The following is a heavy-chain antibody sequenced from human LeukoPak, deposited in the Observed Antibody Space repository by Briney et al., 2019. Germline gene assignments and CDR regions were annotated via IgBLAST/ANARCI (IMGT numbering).Heavy chain of an antibody. V-gene: IGHV1-18*01. D-gene: IGHD6-19*01. CDR1: GYTFISYD. CDR2: ISSYTGNT. J-gene: IGHJ3*01. CDR3: GRNSSGDAFDV. Sequence: GASVKVSCKASGYTFISYDISWVRQAPGQGLEWIGWISSYTGNTNYAQKLQGRVAMTTDTSTSTAYMELRSLRSDDTAVYYCGRNSSGDAFDVWGQGTMVTVSS.